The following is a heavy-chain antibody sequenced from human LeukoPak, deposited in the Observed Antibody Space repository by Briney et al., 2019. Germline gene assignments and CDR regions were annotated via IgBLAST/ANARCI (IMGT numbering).Heavy chain of an antibody. V-gene: IGHV3-48*01. J-gene: IGHJ6*03. Sequence: GGSLRLSCAASGFTFSIYSMNWVRQAPGKGLEWVSYISSSSSTIYYADSVKGRFTISRDNAKNSLYLQMNSLRAEDTAVYYCARGRGNYYYMDVWGKGTTVTVSS. CDR3: ARGRGNYYYMDV. CDR1: GFTFSIYS. CDR2: ISSSSSTI.